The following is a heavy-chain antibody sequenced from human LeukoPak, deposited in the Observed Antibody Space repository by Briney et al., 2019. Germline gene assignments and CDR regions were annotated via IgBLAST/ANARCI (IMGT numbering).Heavy chain of an antibody. CDR2: ISYDGSNK. V-gene: IGHV3-30-3*01. CDR1: GFTFSSYA. CDR3: ARVRTFYGSGSYYDPEFDY. Sequence: GGSLRLSCAAYGFTFSSYAMHWIRQAPGKGLEWVAVISYDGSNKYYADSVKGRFTISRDNSKNTLYLQMNSLRAEDTAVYYCARVRTFYGSGSYYDPEFDYWGQGTLVTVSS. J-gene: IGHJ4*02. D-gene: IGHD3-10*01.